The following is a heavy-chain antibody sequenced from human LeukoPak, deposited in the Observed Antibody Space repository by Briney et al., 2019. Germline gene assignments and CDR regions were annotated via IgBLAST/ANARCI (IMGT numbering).Heavy chain of an antibody. CDR2: ISRSGSTI. J-gene: IGHJ3*02. CDR1: GFTFSSYA. CDR3: ARGRPGAFDI. Sequence: GGSLRLSCAASGFTFSSYAMSWVRQAPGKGLKWVSYISRSGSTIYYADSVKGRFPISRDNAKNSLYLQMNSLRVEDTAVYYCARGRPGAFDIWGQGTMVTVSS. V-gene: IGHV3-48*03.